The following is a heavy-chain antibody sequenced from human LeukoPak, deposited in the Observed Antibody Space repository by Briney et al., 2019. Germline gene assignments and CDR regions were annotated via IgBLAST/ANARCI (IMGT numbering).Heavy chain of an antibody. D-gene: IGHD3-16*02. CDR2: INPSGGST. CDR3: ARLDYVWGSYRTIDY. Sequence: ASVKVSCKASGYTLTSYYMHWVRQAPGQGLEWMGIINPSGGSTSYAQKFRGRVTMTRDTSTSTVYMELSSLRSEDTAVYYCARLDYVWGSYRTIDYWGQGTLVTVSS. V-gene: IGHV1-46*01. J-gene: IGHJ4*02. CDR1: GYTLTSYY.